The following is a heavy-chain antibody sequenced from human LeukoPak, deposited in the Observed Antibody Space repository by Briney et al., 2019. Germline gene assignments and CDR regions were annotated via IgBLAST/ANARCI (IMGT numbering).Heavy chain of an antibody. CDR2: IYYSGST. CDR3: ARHPPYYDFWSGYSGDYYYYMDV. CDR1: GGSISSYY. J-gene: IGHJ6*03. D-gene: IGHD3-3*01. Sequence: SETLSLTCTVSGGSISSYYWSWIRQPPGKGLEWIGYIYYSGSTNYNPSLKSRVTISVDTSKNQFSLELSSVTAADTAVYYCARHPPYYDFWSGYSGDYYYYMDVWGKGTTVTVSS. V-gene: IGHV4-59*08.